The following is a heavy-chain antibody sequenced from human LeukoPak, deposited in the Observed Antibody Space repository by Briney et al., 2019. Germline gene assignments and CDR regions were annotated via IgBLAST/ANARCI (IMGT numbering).Heavy chain of an antibody. V-gene: IGHV1-2*02. D-gene: IGHD6-19*01. CDR2: INPNSGGT. J-gene: IGHJ6*03. CDR1: GYTFTGYY. CDR3: ARDLAVVAGTGEYYYYYMDV. Sequence: ASVKVSCKASGYTFTGYYMHWVRQAPGQGLEWMGWINPNSGGTNYAQKFQGRVTMARDTSISTAYMELSRLRSDDTAVYYCARDLAVVAGTGEYYYYYMDVWGKGTTVTVSS.